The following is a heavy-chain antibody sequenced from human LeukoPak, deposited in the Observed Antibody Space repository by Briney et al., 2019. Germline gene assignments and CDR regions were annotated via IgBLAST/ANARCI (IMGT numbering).Heavy chain of an antibody. V-gene: IGHV3-30-3*01. J-gene: IGHJ4*02. CDR2: ISYDGSKK. D-gene: IGHD4-17*01. CDR3: TRNDYGTYYFDY. Sequence: PGGSLRLSCAASGFIFSSHSMHWVRQAPGKGLEWVAIISYDGSKKRYADSAKGRFTISRDNSKYTLYLEVSSLRAEDTAVYYCTRNDYGTYYFDYWGQGTLVTVSS. CDR1: GFIFSSHS.